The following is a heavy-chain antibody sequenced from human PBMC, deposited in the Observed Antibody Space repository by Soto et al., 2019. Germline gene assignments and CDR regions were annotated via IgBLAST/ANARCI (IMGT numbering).Heavy chain of an antibody. CDR3: ARVNIVVVVAAKEKASNWFDP. J-gene: IGHJ5*02. D-gene: IGHD2-15*01. V-gene: IGHV4-34*01. CDR2: INHSGST. Sequence: SETLSLTCAVYGGSFSGYYWSWIRQPPGKGLEWIGEINHSGSTNYNPSIKSRVTISVDTSKNQFSLKLSSVTAAYTAVYYCARVNIVVVVAAKEKASNWFDPWGQGTLVTVSS. CDR1: GGSFSGYY.